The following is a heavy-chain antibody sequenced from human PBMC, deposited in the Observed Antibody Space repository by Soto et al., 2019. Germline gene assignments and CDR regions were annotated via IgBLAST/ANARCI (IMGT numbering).Heavy chain of an antibody. Sequence: LSLTCTVSGGSISSYYWSWIRQPPGKGLEWIGYIYYSGSTNYNPSLKSRVTISVDTSKNQFSLKLSSVTAADTAVYYCARADILTGYYNYYYGMDVWGQGTTVTVSS. CDR2: IYYSGST. CDR1: GGSISSYY. CDR3: ARADILTGYYNYYYGMDV. V-gene: IGHV4-59*01. J-gene: IGHJ6*02. D-gene: IGHD3-9*01.